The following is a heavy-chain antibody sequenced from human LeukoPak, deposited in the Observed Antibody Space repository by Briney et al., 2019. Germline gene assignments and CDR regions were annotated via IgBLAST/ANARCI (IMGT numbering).Heavy chain of an antibody. CDR3: AGGYSGFDY. D-gene: IGHD5-12*01. V-gene: IGHV4-59*01. CDR2: TYYSGST. J-gene: IGHJ4*02. Sequence: SETLSLTCTVSGGSISSYYWSWLRQPPGKGLEWIGYTYYSGSTNYNPSLKSRVTISVDTSKNQFSLKLSSVTAADTAVYYCAGGYSGFDYWGQGTLVTVSS. CDR1: GGSISSYY.